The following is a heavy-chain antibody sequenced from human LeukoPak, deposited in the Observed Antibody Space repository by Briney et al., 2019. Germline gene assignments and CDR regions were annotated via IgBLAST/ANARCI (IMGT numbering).Heavy chain of an antibody. D-gene: IGHD2-8*01. CDR3: SGARMGVFDY. V-gene: IGHV4-59*08. CDR2: IYYSGST. Sequence: PSETLSLTCTVSGGSISSYYWSWIRQPPGKGLEWIGYIYYSGSTNYNPSLKSRVTISVDTSKNQFSLKLSSVTAADTAVYYCSGARMGVFDYWGQGTLVTVSS. J-gene: IGHJ4*02. CDR1: GGSISSYY.